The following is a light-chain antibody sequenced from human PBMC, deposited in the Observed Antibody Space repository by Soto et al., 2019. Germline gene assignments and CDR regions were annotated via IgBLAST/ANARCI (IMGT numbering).Light chain of an antibody. CDR2: EAS. J-gene: IGKJ1*01. CDR1: QSVSKW. V-gene: IGKV1-5*03. Sequence: DIQMTQSPSTLSASVGDRVTITCRASQSVSKWLAWYQQKPGKATNLLIYEASTLKSGVPSRFGGGGSETDFTLTISSLQPDDFATYYCQQYGTYPTFGQGTKVEIK. CDR3: QQYGTYPT.